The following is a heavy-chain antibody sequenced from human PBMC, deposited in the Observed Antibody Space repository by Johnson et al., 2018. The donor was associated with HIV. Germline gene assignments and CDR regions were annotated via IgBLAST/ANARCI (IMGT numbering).Heavy chain of an antibody. CDR2: IYSGDST. CDR1: GFTLSHYG. V-gene: IGHV3-66*01. D-gene: IGHD3-3*01. CDR3: ARGYTIGAFDI. J-gene: IGHJ3*02. Sequence: VQLVESGGGVVQPWRSLRLSCAASGFTLSHYGMHWVRQAPGKGLEWVSVIYSGDSTYYADSVKGRFTISRDNSKNTLYLQMNSLRAEYTAVYYCARGYTIGAFDIWGQGTMVTVSS.